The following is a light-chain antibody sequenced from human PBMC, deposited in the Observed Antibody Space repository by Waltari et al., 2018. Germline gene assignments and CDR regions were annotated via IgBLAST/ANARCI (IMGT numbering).Light chain of an antibody. V-gene: IGKV2-29*02. CDR3: MQGIHFPYT. J-gene: IGKJ2*01. Sequence: EIVMTQTPLSLSVTPGQPASIPCESGQSLLLSDGKTHLFWHLQKPGQSPQLLMFEVSRRVSGVPDRFSGSGSGTTFTLKISRVEAEDVGVYYCMQGIHFPYTFGQGTKLEIK. CDR1: QSLLLSDGKTH. CDR2: EVS.